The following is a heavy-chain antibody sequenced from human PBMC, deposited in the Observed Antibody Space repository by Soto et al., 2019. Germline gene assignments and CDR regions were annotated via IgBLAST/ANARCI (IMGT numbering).Heavy chain of an antibody. Sequence: QLQLQESGSGLVEPSQTLSLTCAVSGGSITSGCYSWSWIRQPPGKGLEWIGYIYHTGNTYYNPSLESRVTISVDRSKRHLYLELTSVTAAYTAVYYCARFRGTAILDFWCHGNLVTVSS. CDR2: IYHTGNT. D-gene: IGHD2-21*02. V-gene: IGHV4-30-2*01. CDR3: ARFRGTAILDF. J-gene: IGHJ4*01. CDR1: GGSITSGCYS.